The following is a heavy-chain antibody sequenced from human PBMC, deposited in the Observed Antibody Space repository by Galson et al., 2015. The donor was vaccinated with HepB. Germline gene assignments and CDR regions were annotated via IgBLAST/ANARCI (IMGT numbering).Heavy chain of an antibody. Sequence: SLRLSCAASGFTFSSYGMHGVRQAPGKGLEWVALIWFDGSKDYYADSVKGRFAISRDNSNNILYLQMNNLRVEDTAVYYCARYPGDYRAFDYCGQGTLVTVSS. J-gene: IGHJ4*02. D-gene: IGHD4-17*01. V-gene: IGHV3-33*01. CDR1: GFTFSSYG. CDR3: ARYPGDYRAFDY. CDR2: IWFDGSKD.